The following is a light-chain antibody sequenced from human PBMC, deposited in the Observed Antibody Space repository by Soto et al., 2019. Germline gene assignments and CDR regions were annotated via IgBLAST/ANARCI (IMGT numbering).Light chain of an antibody. V-gene: IGKV1-5*01. CDR1: QFISSY. CDR2: DAS. J-gene: IGKJ5*01. CDR3: QQYNNWPIT. Sequence: QLGHSRSTLSASLVDKVTSPCRASQFISSYLAWYQQKPGKAPKLLIYDASRLERGVPSRFSGRGSGTEFTLTISGLQSEDFAVYYCQQYNNWPITFGQGRRPEI.